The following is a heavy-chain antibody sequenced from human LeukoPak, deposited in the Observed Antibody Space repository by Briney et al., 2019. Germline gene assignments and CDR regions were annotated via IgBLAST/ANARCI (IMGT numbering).Heavy chain of an antibody. Sequence: PSQTLSLTCAISGESVSSTGASWNWIRQSPSRGLEWLGRTYYRSKWYYEYALSVQSRIIVAPDTSENQFSLQLNSVTPEDTAVYYCVRGNYNFDYWGQGSLVTVSS. D-gene: IGHD5-24*01. CDR2: TYYRSKWYY. CDR3: VRGNYNFDY. J-gene: IGHJ4*02. CDR1: GESVSSTGAS. V-gene: IGHV6-1*01.